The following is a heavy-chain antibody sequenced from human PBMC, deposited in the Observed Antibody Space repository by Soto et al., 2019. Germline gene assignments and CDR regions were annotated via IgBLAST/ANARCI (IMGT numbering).Heavy chain of an antibody. V-gene: IGHV4-4*07. CDR2: IYTSGST. J-gene: IGHJ4*02. CDR3: ARGGIQLSYAFDY. Sequence: SETLSLTCSVSGTSVSNYYWSWIRQSAGKGLEHIGRIYTSGSTSYNPSLKSRVTMSMDTSQTQIYLNLTSVTAADTAVYYCARGGIQLSYAFDYWGQGILVTVSS. D-gene: IGHD3-10*01. CDR1: GTSVSNYY.